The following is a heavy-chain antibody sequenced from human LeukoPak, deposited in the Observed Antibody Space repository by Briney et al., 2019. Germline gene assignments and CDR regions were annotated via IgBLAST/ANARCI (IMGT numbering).Heavy chain of an antibody. Sequence: GGSLRLSCAASGFTFSSYWMHWVRQAPGEGLVWVARITSDGSSTSHADSVKGRFTISRDNAKNTPYLQMNSLRVEDTAVYYCARDYAVGESFDIWGQGTLVTVSS. CDR1: GFTFSSYW. V-gene: IGHV3-74*01. CDR2: ITSDGSST. CDR3: ARDYAVGESFDI. D-gene: IGHD3-16*01. J-gene: IGHJ3*02.